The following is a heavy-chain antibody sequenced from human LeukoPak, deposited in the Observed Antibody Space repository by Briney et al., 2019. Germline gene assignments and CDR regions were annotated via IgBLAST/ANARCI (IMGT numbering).Heavy chain of an antibody. J-gene: IGHJ3*02. CDR2: INHSGST. D-gene: IGHD3-10*01. CDR3: ARRELLSTPDAFDI. CDR1: GGSFSGYY. V-gene: IGHV4-34*01. Sequence: KPSETLSLTCAVYGGSFSGYYWSWIRQPPGKGLEWIGEINHSGSTNYNPSLKSRVTISVDTSKNQFSLKLSSVTAADTAVYYCARRELLSTPDAFDIWGQGTMVTVSS.